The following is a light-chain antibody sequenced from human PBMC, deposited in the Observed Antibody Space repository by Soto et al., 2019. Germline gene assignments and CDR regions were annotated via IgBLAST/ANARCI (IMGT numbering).Light chain of an antibody. CDR2: GAS. CDR3: QQLTNFRFP. J-gene: IGKJ2*01. V-gene: IGKV1-9*01. Sequence: IQLTQSPSSLSASVGDRVTITCRASQGINKFLAWYQQRPGKAPQLLVYGASTLQSGVPSRFSGSGSGTDFTLTISSLQPEDFATYYCQQLTNFRFPSGQGTKLDIK. CDR1: QGINKF.